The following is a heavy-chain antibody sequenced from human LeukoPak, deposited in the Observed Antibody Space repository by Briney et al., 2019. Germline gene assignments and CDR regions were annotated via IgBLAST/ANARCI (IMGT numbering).Heavy chain of an antibody. CDR2: ISSSSSYI. V-gene: IGHV3-21*01. CDR3: ASTTTYYDFWSGYYPYYFDY. Sequence: GGSPRLSCAASGFTVSSNEMSWVRQAPGKGLEWVSSISSSSSYIYYADSVKGRFTISRDNAKNSLYLQMNSLRAEDTAVYYCASTTTYYDFWSGYYPYYFDYWGQGTLVTVSS. CDR1: GFTVSSNE. D-gene: IGHD3-3*01. J-gene: IGHJ4*02.